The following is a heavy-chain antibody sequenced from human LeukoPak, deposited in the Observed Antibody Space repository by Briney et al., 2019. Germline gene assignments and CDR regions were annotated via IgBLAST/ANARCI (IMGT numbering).Heavy chain of an antibody. D-gene: IGHD5-12*01. V-gene: IGHV3-66*01. J-gene: IGHJ4*02. CDR3: AAKGNGYTGIYVFAH. Sequence: GGSLRLSCEASGFSVSSNYMSWVRKAPGKGLEWVSVFYAGGSTYYTDSVKGRFTISRDTSKNSLYLQMNSLRPEDTAVYYCAAKGNGYTGIYVFAHWGQGTLVTVSS. CDR2: FYAGGST. CDR1: GFSVSSNY.